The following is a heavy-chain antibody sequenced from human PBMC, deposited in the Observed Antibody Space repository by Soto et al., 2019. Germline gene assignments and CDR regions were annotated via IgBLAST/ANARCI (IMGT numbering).Heavy chain of an antibody. Sequence: ASVKVCCKASGYTFTNYGIRWVRQAPGQRLEWMGWINAGNGDTKYSENFQGRVTITRDTSASTVYLDLSSLSSEDTAFYYCARTGHSGSYDYWGQGTLVTVSS. D-gene: IGHD3-22*01. CDR2: INAGNGDT. CDR1: GYTFTNYG. J-gene: IGHJ4*02. CDR3: ARTGHSGSYDY. V-gene: IGHV1-3*01.